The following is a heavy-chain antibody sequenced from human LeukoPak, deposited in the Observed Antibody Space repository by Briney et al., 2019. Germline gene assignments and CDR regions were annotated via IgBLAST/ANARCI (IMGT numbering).Heavy chain of an antibody. CDR2: ISYDGSNK. J-gene: IGHJ4*02. CDR3: AKDLAGSGSYSFDY. CDR1: GFTFSSYA. D-gene: IGHD1-26*01. Sequence: GGSLRLSCAASGFTFSSYAMHWVRQAPGKGLEWVAAISYDGSNKYYADSVKGRLTISRENSKDTLYLQMNSLRAEDTAVYYCAKDLAGSGSYSFDYWGQGTLVTVSS. V-gene: IGHV3-30-3*01.